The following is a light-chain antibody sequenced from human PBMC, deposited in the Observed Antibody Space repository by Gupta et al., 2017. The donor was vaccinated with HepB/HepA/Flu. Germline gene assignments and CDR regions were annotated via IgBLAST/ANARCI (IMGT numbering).Light chain of an antibody. CDR1: HDIKTF. CDR2: GAS. Sequence: EIQLTQSPSSLSSSVGDRVTITCQATHDIKTFLNWFQQKSGKAPRLLIYGASNLESGVPPRFSGSGPGTQFSLTITTLQPEDVASYVCQQYDHLPYTFGQGT. CDR3: QQYDHLPYT. J-gene: IGKJ2*01. V-gene: IGKV1-33*01.